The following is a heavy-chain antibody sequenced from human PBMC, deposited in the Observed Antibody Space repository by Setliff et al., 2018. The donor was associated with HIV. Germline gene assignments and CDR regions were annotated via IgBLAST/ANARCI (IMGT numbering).Heavy chain of an antibody. D-gene: IGHD3-3*01. CDR3: ARCSVGWSREEHPRPDGAFHI. J-gene: IGHJ3*02. V-gene: IGHV4-59*04. CDR2: LYSGGGI. Sequence: SETLSLTCTVSGGSMSSYYWSWIRQSPGKGLEWIGSLYSGGGIYRNPSLKSRVIIFVDTSKNQFSLHLNSVTAAETAVYYCARCSVGWSREEHPRPDGAFHIWGQGSMVTVSS. CDR1: GGSMSSYY.